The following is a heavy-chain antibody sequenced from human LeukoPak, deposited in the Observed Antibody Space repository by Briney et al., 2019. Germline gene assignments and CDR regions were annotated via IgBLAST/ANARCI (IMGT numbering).Heavy chain of an antibody. CDR3: ARDDVLLWFGEFHYYYYYYMDV. Sequence: ASVKVSCKASGYTFTGYYMHWVRQAPGQGLEWMGWINPNSGGTNYAQKFQGRVTMTRDTSISTAYVELSRLRSDDTAVYYCARDDVLLWFGEFHYYYYYYMDVWGKGTTVTVSS. J-gene: IGHJ6*03. V-gene: IGHV1-2*02. CDR1: GYTFTGYY. D-gene: IGHD3-10*01. CDR2: INPNSGGT.